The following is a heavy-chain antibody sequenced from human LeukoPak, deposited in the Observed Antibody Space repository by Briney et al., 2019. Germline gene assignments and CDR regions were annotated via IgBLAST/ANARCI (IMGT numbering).Heavy chain of an antibody. Sequence: SETLSLTCTVSGGSIASSSHYWAWIRQPPGKGLQWIGSISYSGDIYNNPSLKSRVTISVDTSKNQLSLKLSSVTAADMAVYYCAKARAVTTVLDAFDIWGQGTMVTVSS. CDR3: AKARAVTTVLDAFDI. CDR1: GGSIASSSHY. D-gene: IGHD4-17*01. J-gene: IGHJ3*02. V-gene: IGHV4-39*01. CDR2: ISYSGDI.